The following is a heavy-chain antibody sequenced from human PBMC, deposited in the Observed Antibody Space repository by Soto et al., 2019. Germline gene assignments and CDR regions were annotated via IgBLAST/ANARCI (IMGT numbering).Heavy chain of an antibody. Sequence: PGESLKISCKGSGYSFSTYWIGWVRQMPGKGLEWMGIIYPGGSETRYSPSFEGQVIISADKSISTAYLQWRSLRASDTAMYFCLRQGFQYWGQGTPVTVS. CDR1: GYSFSTYW. CDR3: LRQGFQY. V-gene: IGHV5-51*01. CDR2: IYPGGSET. J-gene: IGHJ1*01.